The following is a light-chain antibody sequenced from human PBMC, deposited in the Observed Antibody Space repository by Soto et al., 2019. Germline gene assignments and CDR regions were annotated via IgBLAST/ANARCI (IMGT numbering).Light chain of an antibody. CDR3: QQYNSYPWT. Sequence: DIQMTQSPSTLSASVGDRVTITCRASQSISSWLAWYQQKPGKAPRLLMYDASSLESGAPSRFSGSGSGTEFTLTLSSLQPDDFATYYCQQYNSYPWTFGQGTKVEIK. CDR2: DAS. CDR1: QSISSW. J-gene: IGKJ1*01. V-gene: IGKV1-5*01.